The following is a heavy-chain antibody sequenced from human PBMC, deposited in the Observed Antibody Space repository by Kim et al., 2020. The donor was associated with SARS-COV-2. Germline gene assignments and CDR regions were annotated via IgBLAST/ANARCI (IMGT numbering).Heavy chain of an antibody. Sequence: GGSLRLSCAASGFTFSSYGMHWVRQAPGKGLEWVAVIWYDGSNKYYADSVKGRFTISRDNSKNTLYLQMNSLRAEDTAVYYCAKDLQWELHRPTYYYYGMDVWGQGTTVTVSS. CDR1: GFTFSSYG. D-gene: IGHD1-26*01. V-gene: IGHV3-33*06. J-gene: IGHJ6*02. CDR3: AKDLQWELHRPTYYYYGMDV. CDR2: IWYDGSNK.